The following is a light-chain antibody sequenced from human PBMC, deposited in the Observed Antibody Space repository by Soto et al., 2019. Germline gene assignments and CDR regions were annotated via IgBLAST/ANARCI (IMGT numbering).Light chain of an antibody. CDR1: QSVSNNY. CDR2: GSS. CDR3: HQYGSSPPYT. Sequence: EVVLTQSPGTLSLSPGESATLSCRASQSVSNNYFAWYQQKPGQAPRLLLFGSSDRATGIPDRFSGSGSGTDFTRITSRLEHEDFAVYYCHQYGSSPPYTFGQGTKLEIK. J-gene: IGKJ2*01. V-gene: IGKV3-20*01.